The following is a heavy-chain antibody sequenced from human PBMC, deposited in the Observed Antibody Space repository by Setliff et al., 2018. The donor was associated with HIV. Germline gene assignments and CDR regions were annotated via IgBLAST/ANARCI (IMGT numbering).Heavy chain of an antibody. J-gene: IGHJ4*02. V-gene: IGHV4-4*02. CDR1: GGSISSSNW. CDR3: ARGFRSGRIFGIDY. CDR2: IYHTGST. D-gene: IGHD3-3*01. Sequence: SETLSLTCTVYGGSISSSNWWSWVRQPPGKGLEWIGEIYHTGSTNYNPSLKGRVTISVDKSNNHFSLKLSSVTAADTAVYYCARGFRSGRIFGIDYWGQGTLVTVSS.